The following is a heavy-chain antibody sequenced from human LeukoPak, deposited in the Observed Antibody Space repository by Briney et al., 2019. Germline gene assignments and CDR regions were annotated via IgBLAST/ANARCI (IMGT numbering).Heavy chain of an antibody. CDR1: GFTFSSYD. D-gene: IGHD3-10*01. J-gene: IGHJ6*04. Sequence: PGGSLRLSCAASGFTFSSYDMYWVRQSTGEGLEWVSAINIAGDTYYAASVKGRFTISRENAKNSLSLQMNSLRAGDTAVYYCVRGVPFGEKGIDVWGKGTTVTVSS. CDR3: VRGVPFGEKGIDV. V-gene: IGHV3-13*01. CDR2: INIAGDT.